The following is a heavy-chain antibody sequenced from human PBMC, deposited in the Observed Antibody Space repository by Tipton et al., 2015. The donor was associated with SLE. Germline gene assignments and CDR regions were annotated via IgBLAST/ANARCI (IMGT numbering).Heavy chain of an antibody. Sequence: TLSLTCPVSGGSISTYYWNWIRQPPGKGLEWIGYVDNSGSTNYNPSLKSRLTISVDTSRNQFSLKLNSLTAADTAVYYCARTSLGFNFWTGAPFDPWGQGTPVIVSS. CDR2: VDNSGST. J-gene: IGHJ5*02. CDR3: ARTSLGFNFWTGAPFDP. CDR1: GGSISTYY. V-gene: IGHV4-59*01. D-gene: IGHD3/OR15-3a*01.